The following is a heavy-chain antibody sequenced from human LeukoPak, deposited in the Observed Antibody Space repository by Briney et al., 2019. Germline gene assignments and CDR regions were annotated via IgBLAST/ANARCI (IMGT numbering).Heavy chain of an antibody. D-gene: IGHD3-22*01. V-gene: IGHV3-53*01. J-gene: IGHJ6*02. CDR1: GFAFSSNY. CDR2: MHSDGST. CDR3: ARSIGYYYTMDV. Sequence: GGSLRLSCAASGFAFSSNYMSWVRQPPGKGLEWVSVMHSDGSTYYADSVKGRFTISRDNLKNTLSLQMDSLRGEDTAVYYCARSIGYYYTMDVWGQGTTVTVSS.